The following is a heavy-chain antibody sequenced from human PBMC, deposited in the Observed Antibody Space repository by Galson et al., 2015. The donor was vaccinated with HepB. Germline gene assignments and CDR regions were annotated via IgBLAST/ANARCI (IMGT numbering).Heavy chain of an antibody. V-gene: IGHV1-69*13. CDR2: IIPIFGTA. D-gene: IGHD2-21*02. J-gene: IGHJ4*02. CDR3: ARERRSASYCGGDCYYFDY. Sequence: SVKVSCKASGGTFSSYAISWVRQAPGQGLEWMGGIIPIFGTANYAQKFQGRVTITADESTSTAYMELSSLRSEDTAVYYCARERRSASYCGGDCYYFDYWGQGTLVTVSS. CDR1: GGTFSSYA.